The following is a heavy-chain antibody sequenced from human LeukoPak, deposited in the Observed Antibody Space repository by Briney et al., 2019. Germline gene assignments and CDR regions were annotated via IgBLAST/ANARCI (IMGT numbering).Heavy chain of an antibody. CDR3: TRVGPSTVVDY. CDR1: VVTFSDSA. Sequence: PGGSLRLSCAASVVTFSDSAIHWVRQASGKGLEWVGRIRSKPQSYATAYDESLKGRFTISRDDSKNTAYLQMSSLKIEDTAVYYCTRVGPSTVVDYWGQGTQVAVSS. J-gene: IGHJ4*02. V-gene: IGHV3-73*01. CDR2: IRSKPQSYAT. D-gene: IGHD1-26*01.